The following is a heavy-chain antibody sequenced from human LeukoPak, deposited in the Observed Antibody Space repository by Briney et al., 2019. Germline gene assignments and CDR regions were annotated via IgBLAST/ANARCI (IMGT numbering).Heavy chain of an antibody. J-gene: IGHJ4*02. V-gene: IGHV3-21*01. CDR3: ASSSRGLTDY. CDR2: ISSSSSYI. CDR1: GFTFSSYS. Sequence: GGSLRLSCAASGFTFSSYSMNWVRQAPGKGLEWVSSISSSSSYIYYADSVKGRFTISRDNAENSLYLQMNSLRAEDTAVYYCASSSRGLTDYWGQGTLVTVSS.